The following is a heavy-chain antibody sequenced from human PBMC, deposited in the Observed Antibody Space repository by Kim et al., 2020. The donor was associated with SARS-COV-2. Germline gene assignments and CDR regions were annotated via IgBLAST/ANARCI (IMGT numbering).Heavy chain of an antibody. CDR2: IYYSGRT. J-gene: IGHJ6*03. CDR3: AMGRSITIFGVVTAHSYMDV. Sequence: SETLSLTCTVSGGSISSYYWSWIRQPPGKGLEWIGYIYYSGRTNYNPSLKSRVNISVDTSKNQFSLKLSSVTAADTAVYYCAMGRSITIFGVVTAHSYMDVWGTGTTVTVSS. D-gene: IGHD3-3*01. V-gene: IGHV4-59*01. CDR1: GGSISSYY.